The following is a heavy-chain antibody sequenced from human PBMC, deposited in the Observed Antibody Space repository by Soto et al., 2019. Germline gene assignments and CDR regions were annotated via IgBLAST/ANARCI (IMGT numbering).Heavy chain of an antibody. CDR1: GFTVSTNY. Sequence: EVQLVESGGGLVQPGGSLRLSCAASGFTVSTNYMNWVRQAPGKGLVWVSVIYSGGSTYYADSVKGRFTISRDNSKNTLFLQMNSLRVEDTAVYYCARGEPHHYFDYWGQGTLVTVSS. CDR3: ARGEPHHYFDY. J-gene: IGHJ4*02. V-gene: IGHV3-66*01. CDR2: IYSGGST. D-gene: IGHD3-16*01.